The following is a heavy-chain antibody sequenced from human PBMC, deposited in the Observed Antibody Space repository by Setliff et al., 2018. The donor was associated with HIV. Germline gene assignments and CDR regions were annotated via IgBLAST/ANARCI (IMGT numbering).Heavy chain of an antibody. CDR2: IYYSGST. CDR3: ASRYHYYDSSGYYRQGAFDI. V-gene: IGHV4-39*01. Sequence: SETLSLTCTVSGGSISSSSYYWGWIRQPPGKGLEWIGSIYYSGSTYYNPSLKSRVTISVDTSKNQFSLKLSSVTAADTAVYYCASRYHYYDSSGYYRQGAFDIWGRGTMVTVSS. CDR1: GGSISSSSYY. D-gene: IGHD3-22*01. J-gene: IGHJ3*02.